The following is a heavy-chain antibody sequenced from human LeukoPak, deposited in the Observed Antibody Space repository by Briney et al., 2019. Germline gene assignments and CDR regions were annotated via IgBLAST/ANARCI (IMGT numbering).Heavy chain of an antibody. CDR3: ARSNLDCTNGVCLLMGYVDY. CDR1: GYSFTSYW. D-gene: IGHD2-8*01. CDR2: IYPGDSDT. Sequence: GESLKISCKGSGYSFTSYWIGWVRQMPGKGLEWMGIIYPGDSDTRYSPSFQGQVTISADKSISTAYLQWSSLKASDTAMYYCARSNLDCTNGVCLLMGYVDYWGQGTLVTVSS. J-gene: IGHJ4*02. V-gene: IGHV5-51*01.